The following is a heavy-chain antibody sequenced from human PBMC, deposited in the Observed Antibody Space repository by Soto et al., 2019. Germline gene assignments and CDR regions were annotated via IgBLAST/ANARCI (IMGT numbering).Heavy chain of an antibody. CDR2: IYPGDSDT. Sequence: PGESLKISCQASGYKFTNYWIGWVRQMPGKGLEWVGIIYPGDSDTRYNPSFQGQVTISVGNSINTAYLQWSSLKASDSAMYYCARSEVIVAIGGFDYWGQGTLVTVSS. V-gene: IGHV5-51*01. J-gene: IGHJ4*02. CDR1: GYKFTNYW. CDR3: ARSEVIVAIGGFDY. D-gene: IGHD2-21*01.